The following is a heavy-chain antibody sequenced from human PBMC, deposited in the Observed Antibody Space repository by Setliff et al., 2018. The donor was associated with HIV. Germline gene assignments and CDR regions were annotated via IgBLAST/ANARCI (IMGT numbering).Heavy chain of an antibody. V-gene: IGHV3-11*03. J-gene: IGHJ4*02. CDR2: ISSSSSYT. D-gene: IGHD3-22*01. CDR3: ARASYYYDSSGWVDY. CDR1: GFTFSDYY. Sequence: PGGSLRLFCAASGFTFSDYYMSWIRQAPGKGLEWVSYISSSSSYTNYADSVKGRFTISRDNAKNSLYLQMNSLRAEDTAVYYCARASYYYDSSGWVDYWGQGTLVTVSS.